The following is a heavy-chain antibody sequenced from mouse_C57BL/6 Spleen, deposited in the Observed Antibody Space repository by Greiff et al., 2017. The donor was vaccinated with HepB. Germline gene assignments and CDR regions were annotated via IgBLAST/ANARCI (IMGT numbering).Heavy chain of an antibody. Sequence: VQLQQSGTVLARPGASVKMSCKTSGYTFTSYWMHWVKQRPGQGLEWIGAIYPGNSDTSYNQKFKGKAKLTAVTSASTAYMELSSLTNEDSAVYYCTRSRDITTVVADYWGQGTTLTVSS. V-gene: IGHV1-5*01. CDR2: IYPGNSDT. CDR1: GYTFTSYW. J-gene: IGHJ2*01. D-gene: IGHD1-1*01. CDR3: TRSRDITTVVADY.